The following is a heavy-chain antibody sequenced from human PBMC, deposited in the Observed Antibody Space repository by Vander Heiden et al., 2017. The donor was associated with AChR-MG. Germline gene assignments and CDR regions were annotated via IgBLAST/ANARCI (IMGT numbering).Heavy chain of an antibody. CDR2: IYYSGST. D-gene: IGHD6-6*01. CDR3: ARGTSIAARPIDY. J-gene: IGHJ4*02. V-gene: IGHV4-59*01. Sequence: QVQLQESCPGLVKPSETLSLTCTVSGGSISSYYWSWIRQPPGKGLEWIGYIYYSGSTNYNPSLKSRVTISVDTSKNQFSLKLSSVTAADTAVYYCARGTSIAARPIDYWGQGTLVTVSS. CDR1: GGSISSYY.